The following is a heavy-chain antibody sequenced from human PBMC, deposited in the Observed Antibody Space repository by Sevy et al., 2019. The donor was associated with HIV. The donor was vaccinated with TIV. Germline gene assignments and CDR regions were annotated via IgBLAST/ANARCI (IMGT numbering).Heavy chain of an antibody. CDR1: GDSISTSSYY. CDR3: VRDFHRALFSGPDY. J-gene: IGHJ4*02. CDR2: IFYSGNT. Sequence: SESLSLTCTVSGDSISTSSYYWGWIRQPPGKGLYWIGSIFYSGNTYYNVSLKSRLTMSVDTSKNQFSLNLNSVTAADTARSYCVRDFHRALFSGPDYWGQGTLVTVSS. V-gene: IGHV4-39*02. D-gene: IGHD2-15*01.